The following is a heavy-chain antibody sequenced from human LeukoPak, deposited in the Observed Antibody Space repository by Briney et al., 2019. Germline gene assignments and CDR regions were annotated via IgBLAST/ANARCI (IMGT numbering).Heavy chain of an antibody. CDR3: ATVGILTGYYRFDY. V-gene: IGHV4-38-2*01. Sequence: PSETLSLTCAVSGYSISSGYYWGWIRQPPGKGLEWIGSIYHSGSTYYNPSLKGRVTISVDTSKNQFSLKLSSVTAADTAVYYCATVGILTGYYRFDYWGQGTLVTVSS. CDR2: IYHSGST. J-gene: IGHJ4*02. CDR1: GYSISSGYY. D-gene: IGHD3-9*01.